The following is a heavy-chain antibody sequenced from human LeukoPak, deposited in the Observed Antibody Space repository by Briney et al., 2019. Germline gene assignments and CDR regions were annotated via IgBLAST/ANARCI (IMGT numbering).Heavy chain of an antibody. CDR1: GYTFTIYG. J-gene: IGHJ6*02. CDR3: ARDRNYSDPINYYYGMDV. D-gene: IGHD4-17*01. Sequence: AAVKVCFKGSGYTFTIYGISWVRQAPGQGLGWMGWISAYNSDTNYSQKLQGRVTITSDTATSTAYMELRSLRSDATAVYYCARDRNYSDPINYYYGMDVWGQGTPVTVSS. V-gene: IGHV1-18*01. CDR2: ISAYNSDT.